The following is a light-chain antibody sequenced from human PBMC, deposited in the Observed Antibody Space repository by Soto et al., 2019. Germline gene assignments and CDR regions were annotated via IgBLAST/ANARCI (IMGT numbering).Light chain of an antibody. CDR1: SSNIGSNT. V-gene: IGLV1-44*01. CDR3: AAWDDSLNGHVV. CDR2: SNN. Sequence: QSVLTQPPSASGTPGQRVTISCSGSSSNIGSNTVNWYQQLPGTAPKLLIYSNNQRPSGVPDRFSGSKSGTSASLAISGLQSEDEADYDWAAWDDSLNGHVVFGGGTKVTVL. J-gene: IGLJ2*01.